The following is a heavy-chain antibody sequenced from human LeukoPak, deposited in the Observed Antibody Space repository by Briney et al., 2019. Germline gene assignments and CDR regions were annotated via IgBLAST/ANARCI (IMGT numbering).Heavy chain of an antibody. CDR3: AEGYYDSSGYFPAYYFDY. CDR1: GGSFSGYY. D-gene: IGHD3-22*01. Sequence: SETLSLTCAVYGGSFSGYYWSWIRQPPGKGLEWIGEINHSGSTNYNPSLKSRVTISVDTSKNQFSLKLSSVTAADTAVYYCAEGYYDSSGYFPAYYFDYWGQGTLVTVSS. CDR2: INHSGST. J-gene: IGHJ4*02. V-gene: IGHV4-34*01.